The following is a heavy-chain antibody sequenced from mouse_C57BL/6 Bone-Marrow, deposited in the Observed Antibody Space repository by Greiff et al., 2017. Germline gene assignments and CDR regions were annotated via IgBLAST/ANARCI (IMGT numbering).Heavy chain of an antibody. CDR2: IYPGSGST. Sequence: QVHVKQSGAELVKPGASVKMSCKASGYTFTSYWITWVKQRPGQGLEWIGDIYPGSGSTNYNEKFKSKDTLTVDTSSSTAYMQLSSLTSEDSAVYYCARPYYSNYWYFDVWGTGTTVTVSS. CDR3: ARPYYSNYWYFDV. V-gene: IGHV1-55*01. D-gene: IGHD2-5*01. CDR1: GYTFTSYW. J-gene: IGHJ1*03.